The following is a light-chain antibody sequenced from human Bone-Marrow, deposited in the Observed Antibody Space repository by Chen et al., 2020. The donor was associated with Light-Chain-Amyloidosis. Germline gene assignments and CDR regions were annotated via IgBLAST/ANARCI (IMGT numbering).Light chain of an antibody. CDR1: SSDVGGYNY. V-gene: IGLV2-14*01. CDR2: EVS. J-gene: IGLJ2*01. CDR3: SSYTSSSTLDVV. Sequence: QSALTQPASVSGSPGQSITISCTGTSSDVGGYNYVSWYQQHPGKAPKLMIYEVSNRPSGVSNRFSGSKSGHPASLTISGLQAEDEADYYCSSYTSSSTLDVVFGGGTKLTVL.